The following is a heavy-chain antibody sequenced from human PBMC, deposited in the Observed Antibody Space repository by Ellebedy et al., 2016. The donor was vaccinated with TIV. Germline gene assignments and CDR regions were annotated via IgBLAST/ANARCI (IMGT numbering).Heavy chain of an antibody. CDR2: ISSDGSKK. CDR1: GFTFRRFR. Sequence: EGSLRLSXTASGFTFRRFRMHWVRQAPGKGLEWVGFISSDGSKKHYADSVEGRFTISRDNSQNTVFVQMNSLRVEDTAVYYCAKPSDPNPGYSASWATYFDYWGQGTLVTVSS. CDR3: AKPSDPNPGYSASWATYFDY. J-gene: IGHJ4*02. D-gene: IGHD6-13*01. V-gene: IGHV3-30*18.